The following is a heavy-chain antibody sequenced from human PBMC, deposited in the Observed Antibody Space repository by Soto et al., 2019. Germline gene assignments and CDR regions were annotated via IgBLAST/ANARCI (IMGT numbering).Heavy chain of an antibody. V-gene: IGHV4-31*03. Sequence: QVQLQESGPGLVKPSQTLSLTCTVSGGSISSGGYYWSWIRQHPGKGLEWIGEIYHSGSTNYNPSLKSRVTISVDKSKNQFSLKLSSVTAADTAVYYCASEIFGVVISNYGMDVWGQGTTVTVSS. CDR3: ASEIFGVVISNYGMDV. D-gene: IGHD3-3*01. CDR2: IYHSGST. CDR1: GGSISSGGYY. J-gene: IGHJ6*02.